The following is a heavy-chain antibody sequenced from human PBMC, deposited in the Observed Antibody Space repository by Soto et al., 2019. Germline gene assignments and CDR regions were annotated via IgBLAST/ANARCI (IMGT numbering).Heavy chain of an antibody. Sequence: GGSLRLSCAASGFTFSSYAMSWVRQAPGKGLEWVSAISGSGGSTYYADSVKGRFTISRDSSKNTLYLQMNSLRAEDTAVYYCAKPTSGVVPKKSYYFGHWGQGTLVTVS. CDR2: ISGSGGST. D-gene: IGHD6-25*01. CDR1: GFTFSSYA. V-gene: IGHV3-23*01. CDR3: AKPTSGVVPKKSYYFGH. J-gene: IGHJ4*02.